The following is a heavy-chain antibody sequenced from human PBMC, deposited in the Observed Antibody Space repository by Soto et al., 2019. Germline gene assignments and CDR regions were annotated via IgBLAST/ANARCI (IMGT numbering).Heavy chain of an antibody. CDR1: GFTFSSYG. J-gene: IGHJ5*02. Sequence: QVQLVESGGGVVQPGRSLRLSCAASGFTFSSYGMHWVRQAPGKGLEWVAVISYDGSNKYYADSVKGRFTISRDNSKNTLYLQMNSLRAEDTAVYYCAKYGYRSGNYPPWFDPLGQGTLVTVSS. CDR2: ISYDGSNK. CDR3: AKYGYRSGNYPPWFDP. D-gene: IGHD3-10*01. V-gene: IGHV3-30*18.